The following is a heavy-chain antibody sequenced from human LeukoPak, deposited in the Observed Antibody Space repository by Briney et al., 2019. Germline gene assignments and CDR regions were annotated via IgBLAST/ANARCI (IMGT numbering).Heavy chain of an antibody. V-gene: IGHV4-4*07. CDR1: GGSFSSYY. CDR2: IYTSGST. CDR3: ARDYYDILTGYRDAFDI. J-gene: IGHJ3*02. Sequence: SETLSLTCTVSGGSFSSYYWSWIRQPAGKGLEWIGRIYTSGSTNYNPSLKSRVTMSVDASKNQFSLKLSSVTAADTAVYYCARDYYDILTGYRDAFDISGQGTMVTVSS. D-gene: IGHD3-9*01.